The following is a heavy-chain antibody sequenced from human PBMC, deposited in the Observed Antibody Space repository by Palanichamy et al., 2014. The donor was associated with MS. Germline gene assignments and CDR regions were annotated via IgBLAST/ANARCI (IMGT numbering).Heavy chain of an antibody. V-gene: IGHV3-53*01. CDR2: IYSGGST. J-gene: IGHJ3*02. CDR1: GFTVSSDY. Sequence: EMQLVESGGGLIQPGGSLRLSCAASGFTVSSDYMSWVRQAPGKGLEWVSVIYSGGSTYYADSVKGRFTISRDNSKNTLYLQMNSLRAEDTAVYYCASIVATWYAFDIWGQGTMVTVSS. D-gene: IGHD5-12*01. CDR3: ASIVATWYAFDI.